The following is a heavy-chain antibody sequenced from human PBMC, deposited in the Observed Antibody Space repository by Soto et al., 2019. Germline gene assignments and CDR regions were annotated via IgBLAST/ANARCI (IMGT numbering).Heavy chain of an antibody. D-gene: IGHD3-10*01. V-gene: IGHV1-69*02. CDR3: ATSYGSGYRAFDS. CDR2: TNPILSMS. Sequence: QVQLVQSGADVQRPGSSVRVSCKASGDTFNFYSINWVRQAPGLGLQWMGRTNPILSMSNYAPRFQGRVTXTXDXXTSTAYMELSSLRSEDTAMYYCATSYGSGYRAFDSWGQGALVTVSS. J-gene: IGHJ4*02. CDR1: GDTFNFYS.